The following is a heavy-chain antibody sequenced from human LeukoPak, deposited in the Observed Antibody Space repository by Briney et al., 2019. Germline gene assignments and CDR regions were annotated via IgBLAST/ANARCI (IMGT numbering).Heavy chain of an antibody. V-gene: IGHV3-30*04. Sequence: GGSLRLSCAASGFTFSSYAMHWVRQAPGKGLEWVAVISYDGSNKYFTDSVKGRFTISRDNSKNTLYLQMNSLRAEDTAVYYCAKDFGRTSYSSSLDYWGQGTLVTVSS. CDR3: AKDFGRTSYSSSLDY. CDR1: GFTFSSYA. J-gene: IGHJ4*02. CDR2: ISYDGSNK. D-gene: IGHD6-13*01.